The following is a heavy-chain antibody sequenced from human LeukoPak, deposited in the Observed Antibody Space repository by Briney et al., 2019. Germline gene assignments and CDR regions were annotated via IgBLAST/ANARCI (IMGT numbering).Heavy chain of an antibody. CDR2: MYHSGST. CDR3: ARDRCSSTRCYYGVDY. Sequence: SETLSLTCAVSCYSISSGYYWGWIRQPPGKGLEWIGSMYHSGSTSYNPSLKSRVTISVDTSKHQLSLKLSSVTAADTAVYYCARDRCSSTRCYYGVDYWGQGTLVTVSS. CDR1: CYSISSGYY. J-gene: IGHJ4*02. V-gene: IGHV4-38-2*02. D-gene: IGHD2-2*01.